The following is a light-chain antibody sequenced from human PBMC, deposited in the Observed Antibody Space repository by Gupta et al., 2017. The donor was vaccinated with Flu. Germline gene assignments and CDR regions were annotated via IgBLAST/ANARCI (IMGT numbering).Light chain of an antibody. Sequence: QSVLTQPPSVSAAPGQKVTISCSGSSSNIGNNYVSWYQQLPGTTPKLLIYDNNKRPSVIPDRFSGSKSGTSATLGITGLQTGDEADYYCGTWDSRLSAAVFGGGTQLTVL. J-gene: IGLJ7*01. CDR3: GTWDSRLSAAV. V-gene: IGLV1-51*01. CDR1: SSNIGNNY. CDR2: DNN.